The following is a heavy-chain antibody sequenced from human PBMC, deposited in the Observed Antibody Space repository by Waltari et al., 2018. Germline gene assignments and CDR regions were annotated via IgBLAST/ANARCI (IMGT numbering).Heavy chain of an antibody. CDR3: AVERAEYSSSPVRAFDI. J-gene: IGHJ3*02. Sequence: QVQLVQSGAEVKKPGSSVKVSCKASGGTFSSYAISWVRPAPGQGMEWMGRIIPMRGSADEARKCKGRVTITADESTSTAYMELSSLRSEDTAVYYCAVERAEYSSSPVRAFDIWGQGTMVTVSS. CDR1: GGTFSSYA. V-gene: IGHV1-69*11. D-gene: IGHD6-6*01. CDR2: IIPMRGSA.